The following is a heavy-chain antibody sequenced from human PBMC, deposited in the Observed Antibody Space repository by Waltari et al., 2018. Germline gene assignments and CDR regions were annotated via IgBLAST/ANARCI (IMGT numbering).Heavy chain of an antibody. CDR1: GGTFSSYA. V-gene: IGHV1-69*01. J-gene: IGHJ6*02. CDR2: IIPIFGTA. D-gene: IGHD3-16*02. CDR3: ARGSFGGVIARADYYYYGMDV. Sequence: QVQLVQSGAEVKKPGSSVKVSCKASGGTFSSYAISWVRQAPGHGLEWMGGIIPIFGTANYAQKFQGRVTITADESTSTAYMELSSLRSEDTAVYYCARGSFGGVIARADYYYYGMDVWGQGTTVTVSS.